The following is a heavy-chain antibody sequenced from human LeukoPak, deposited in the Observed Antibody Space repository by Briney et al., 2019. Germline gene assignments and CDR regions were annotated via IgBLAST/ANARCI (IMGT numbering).Heavy chain of an antibody. CDR3: ARVTGDSSGYYYYYYGMDV. CDR2: ISSSSSYI. CDR1: GFTFSSYS. D-gene: IGHD3-22*01. V-gene: IGHV3-21*01. Sequence: GGSLRLSCAASGFTFSSYSMNWVRQAPGKGLEWVSSISSSSSYIYYADSVKGRFTISRDNSKNTLYLQMGSLRAEDMAVYYCARVTGDSSGYYYYYYGMDVWGQGTTVTVSS. J-gene: IGHJ6*02.